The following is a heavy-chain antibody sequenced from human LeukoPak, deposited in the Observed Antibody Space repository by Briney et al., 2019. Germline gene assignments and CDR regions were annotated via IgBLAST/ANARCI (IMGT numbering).Heavy chain of an antibody. J-gene: IGHJ4*02. CDR3: ARDVGGSLDY. CDR2: IKGDESAK. D-gene: IGHD1-26*01. CDR1: GFTFSTYW. V-gene: IGHV3-7*01. Sequence: GGSLRLSCAASGFTFSTYWMAWVRQAPGKGREWVANIKGDESAKHQADSVKGRFTISRDNAQNSVYLQMNSLRGEDTAVYYCARDVGGSLDYWGQGTLVTVSS.